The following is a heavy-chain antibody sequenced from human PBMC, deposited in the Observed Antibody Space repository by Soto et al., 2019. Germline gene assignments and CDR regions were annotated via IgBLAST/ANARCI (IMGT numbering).Heavy chain of an antibody. CDR3: AQPRRLGDFGAFDI. V-gene: IGHV2-26*01. CDR2: IFSNDEK. J-gene: IGHJ3*02. Sequence: QVTLKESGPVLVKPTETLTLTCTVSGFSLSNARMGVSWIRQPPGKALEWLAHIFSNDEKTYSTSLKSRLTISMNTSKSQVVLTMTNMDPVDTATYYCAQPRRLGDFGAFDIWGQGTMVTVSS. CDR1: GFSLSNARMG. D-gene: IGHD3-10*01.